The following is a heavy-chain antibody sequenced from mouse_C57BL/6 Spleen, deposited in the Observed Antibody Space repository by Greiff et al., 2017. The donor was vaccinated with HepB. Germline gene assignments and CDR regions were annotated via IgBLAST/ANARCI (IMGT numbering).Heavy chain of an antibody. J-gene: IGHJ4*01. CDR3: ARLTTTVVATNYAMDY. V-gene: IGHV1-72*01. CDR2: IDPNSGGT. D-gene: IGHD1-1*01. CDR1: GYTFTSYW. Sequence: VQLQQPGAELVKPGASVKLSCKASGYTFTSYWMHWVKQRPGRGLEWIGRIDPNSGGTKYNEKFKSKATLTVDKPSSTAYMQLSSLTSEDSAVYYCARLTTTVVATNYAMDYWGQGTSVTVSS.